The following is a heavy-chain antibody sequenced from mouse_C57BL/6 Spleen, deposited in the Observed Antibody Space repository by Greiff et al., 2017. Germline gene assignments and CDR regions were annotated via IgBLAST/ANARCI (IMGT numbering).Heavy chain of an antibody. J-gene: IGHJ4*01. CDR2: ISSGSSTI. Sequence: EVKLMESGGGLVKPGGSLKLSCAASGFTFSDYGMHWVRQAPEKGLEWVAYISSGSSTIYYADTVKGRFTIFRDNAKNTLFLQMTSLRSEDTAMYYCARPDYYGSSYAMDYWGQGTSVTVSS. CDR3: ARPDYYGSSYAMDY. CDR1: GFTFSDYG. V-gene: IGHV5-17*01. D-gene: IGHD1-1*01.